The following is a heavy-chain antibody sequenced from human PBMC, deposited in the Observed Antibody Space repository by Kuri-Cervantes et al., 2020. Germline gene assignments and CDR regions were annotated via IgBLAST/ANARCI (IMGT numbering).Heavy chain of an antibody. D-gene: IGHD3-16*01. Sequence: GESLKISCAASGFTFSSYGMHWVRQAPGKGLEWVAVISYDGSNKYYADSVKGRFTISRDNAKNSLNLQMNSLSDEDTALYYCVRQIRANMITFGAFDIWGRGTMVTVSS. V-gene: IGHV3-30*03. CDR3: VRQIRANMITFGAFDI. CDR1: GFTFSSYG. CDR2: ISYDGSNK. J-gene: IGHJ3*02.